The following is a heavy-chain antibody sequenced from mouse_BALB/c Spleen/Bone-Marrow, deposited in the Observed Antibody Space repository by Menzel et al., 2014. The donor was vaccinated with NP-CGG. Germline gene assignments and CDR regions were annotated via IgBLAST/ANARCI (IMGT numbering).Heavy chain of an antibody. CDR2: ISSGGST. Sequence: EVQGVESGGGLVKPGGSLKLSCAASGFTFSSYAMSWVRQTPEKRLEWVASISSGGSTYYPDSVKGRFTISRDNVRNILYLQMSSLRPEDTAMYYCARVTDTFYYGSSYWYFDVWGAGTTVTVSS. J-gene: IGHJ1*01. D-gene: IGHD1-1*01. V-gene: IGHV5-6-5*01. CDR1: GFTFSSYA. CDR3: ARVTDTFYYGSSYWYFDV.